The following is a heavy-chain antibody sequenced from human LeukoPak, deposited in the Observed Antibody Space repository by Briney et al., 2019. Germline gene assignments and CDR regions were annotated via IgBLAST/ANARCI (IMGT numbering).Heavy chain of an antibody. J-gene: IGHJ2*01. CDR1: GFSFGGYA. V-gene: IGHV3-9*01. CDR3: VKSGGYATAIRYFDL. Sequence: PGRSLRLSCAASGFSFGGYALHWVRQAPGKGLEWVASISWNSGDIVHADSVKGRFTISRDNAKNSLCLQMDSLRTEDTALYYCVKSGGYATAIRYFDLWGRGTLVTVSS. CDR2: ISWNSGDI. D-gene: IGHD2-21*02.